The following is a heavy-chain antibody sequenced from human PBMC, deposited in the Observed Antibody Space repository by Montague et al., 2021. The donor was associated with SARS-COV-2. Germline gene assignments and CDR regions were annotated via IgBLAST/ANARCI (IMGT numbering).Heavy chain of an antibody. CDR3: ASLLYGSGSFLSYYFDY. V-gene: IGHV1-69*04. D-gene: IGHD3-10*01. Sequence: SVKVSCKASGGTFSSYAISWVRQAPGQGLEWMGRIIPILGTANYAQKFQGRVTITADKSTSTAYMELSSLRSGDTAVYYCASLLYGSGSFLSYYFDYWGQGTLVTVSS. CDR1: GGTFSSYA. CDR2: IIPILGTA. J-gene: IGHJ4*02.